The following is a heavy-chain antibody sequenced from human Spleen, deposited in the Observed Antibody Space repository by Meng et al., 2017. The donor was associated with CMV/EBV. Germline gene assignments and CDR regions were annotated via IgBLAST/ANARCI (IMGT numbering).Heavy chain of an antibody. CDR3: AREWAGSSFDY. CDR2: IYYSGST. V-gene: IGHV4-61*01. J-gene: IGHJ4*02. D-gene: IGHD6-19*01. Sequence: CSVSGGSVNSPNYYWSWIRQPPGKGLEWIGYIYYSGSTRYNPSLNSRLTISMDKSKNQFSLNLYSLTAADTVLYYCAREWAGSSFDYWGQGALVTVSS. CDR1: GGSVNSPNYY.